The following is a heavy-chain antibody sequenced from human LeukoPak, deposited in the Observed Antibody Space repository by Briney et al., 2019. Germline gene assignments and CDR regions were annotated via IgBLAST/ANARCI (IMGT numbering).Heavy chain of an antibody. CDR1: GFTFSSYS. D-gene: IGHD4/OR15-4a*01. V-gene: IGHV3-21*01. Sequence: GGSLRLSCAAAGFTFSSYSMNWVRQAPGKGLEWVSSMSGIGGFVHYADSVKGRFTISRDNARSSLFLQMTSLRAEDTAVYFCARDDYSDSPTYYNGMDVWGQGTAVTVSS. CDR2: MSGIGGFV. J-gene: IGHJ6*02. CDR3: ARDDYSDSPTYYNGMDV.